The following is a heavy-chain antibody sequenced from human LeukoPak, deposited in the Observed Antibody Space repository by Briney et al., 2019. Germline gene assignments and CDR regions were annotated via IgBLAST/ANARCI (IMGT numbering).Heavy chain of an antibody. V-gene: IGHV5-51*01. CDR2: IFPSDSDT. CDR1: GYSFTSYW. Sequence: GESLKISCQGSGYSFTSYWIGWVRQMPGKGLEWMGIIFPSDSDTRYSPSFQGQVTISADKSISTAYLQWSSLKASDTAMYFCARGLRPMRYFEYWGQGTLVTVS. CDR3: ARGLRPMRYFEY. J-gene: IGHJ4*02. D-gene: IGHD3-3*01.